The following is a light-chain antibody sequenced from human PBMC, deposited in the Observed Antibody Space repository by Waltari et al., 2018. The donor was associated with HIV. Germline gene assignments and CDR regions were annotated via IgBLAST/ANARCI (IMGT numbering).Light chain of an antibody. CDR3: SSYGDSLRVL. J-gene: IGLJ3*02. CDR2: EVT. CDR1: SSDLGADDF. Sequence: QSALTQPPSASGSLGQSVTLSCTGSSSDLGADDFVSWFQQHPHSAPKLLLYEVTRRPSTVSDRFSGSRSGNTAFLTVAGLQPDDEATYFCSSYGDSLRVLFGGGTNVTVL. V-gene: IGLV2-8*01.